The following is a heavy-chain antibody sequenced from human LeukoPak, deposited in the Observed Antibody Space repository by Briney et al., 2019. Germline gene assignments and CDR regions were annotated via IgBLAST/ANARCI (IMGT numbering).Heavy chain of an antibody. D-gene: IGHD3-10*01. J-gene: IGHJ4*02. Sequence: GGSLRLSCAASGLTFSSYWMSWVRQAPGKGLEWVANIKQDGSEKYYVDSVKGRFTISRDNAKNSLYLQMNSLRAEDTAVYYCARVSGWFGELSEYYFDYWGQGTLVTVSS. V-gene: IGHV3-7*01. CDR1: GLTFSSYW. CDR3: ARVSGWFGELSEYYFDY. CDR2: IKQDGSEK.